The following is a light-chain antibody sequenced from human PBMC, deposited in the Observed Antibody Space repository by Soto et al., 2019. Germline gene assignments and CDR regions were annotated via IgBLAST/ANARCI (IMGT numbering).Light chain of an antibody. Sequence: DIQLTQSPPSLSASVGDGVTITCQASQDITNYLNWYQHKSGKSPKLLIFDAANLEAGVPSRFSGRGSGKQFTFTISSLQPEDVATYYCQQYENRPLTFGGGTKVE. J-gene: IGKJ4*01. CDR2: DAA. V-gene: IGKV1-33*01. CDR1: QDITNY. CDR3: QQYENRPLT.